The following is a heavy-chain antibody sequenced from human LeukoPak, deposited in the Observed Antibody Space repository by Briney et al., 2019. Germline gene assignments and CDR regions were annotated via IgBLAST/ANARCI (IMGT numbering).Heavy chain of an antibody. CDR3: AKAQPLHLSGPFDY. CDR2: IGGTGGTT. J-gene: IGHJ4*02. CDR1: GFTFSSYA. D-gene: IGHD3-10*01. Sequence: PGGSLRLSCVASGFTFSSYAMSWVRQAPGKGLEWVSTIGGTGGTTYYADSVKGRFTISRDNSTNTLYLQMNSLRAEDTPVYYFAKAQPLHLSGPFDYWGQGTLVTVSS. V-gene: IGHV3-23*01.